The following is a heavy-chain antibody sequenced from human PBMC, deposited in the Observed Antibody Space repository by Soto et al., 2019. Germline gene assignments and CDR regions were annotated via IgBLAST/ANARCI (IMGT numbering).Heavy chain of an antibody. CDR3: ARDGWAYCSGGSCYSDAFDI. D-gene: IGHD2-15*01. CDR2: ISASGDTV. CDR1: GLPSTGFE. J-gene: IGHJ3*02. Sequence: PGGSLRLSCVASGLPSTGFEMNWVRQAPGKGLEWVSYISASGDTVYYADSVKGRFTISRDNSKNTLYLQMNSLRAEDTAVYYCARDGWAYCSGGSCYSDAFDIWGQGTMVTVSS. V-gene: IGHV3-48*01.